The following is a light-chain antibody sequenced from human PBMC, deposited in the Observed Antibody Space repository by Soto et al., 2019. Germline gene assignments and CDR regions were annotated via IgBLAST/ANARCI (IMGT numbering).Light chain of an antibody. Sequence: EIVMTQSPATLSVSPGERVTLSCRASQSVSSNLAWYQQKPGQAPRLLIYGASTRATGIPARFSGSGSGTEFTLTISSAQSEDFAVYYCQQYNNWPPYTFGQGTKLEIK. V-gene: IGKV3-15*01. J-gene: IGKJ2*01. CDR2: GAS. CDR3: QQYNNWPPYT. CDR1: QSVSSN.